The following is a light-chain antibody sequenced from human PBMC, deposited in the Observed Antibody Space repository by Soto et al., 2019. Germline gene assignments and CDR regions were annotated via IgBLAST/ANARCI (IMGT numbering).Light chain of an antibody. V-gene: IGKV3-15*01. CDR1: QSVSSN. J-gene: IGKJ1*01. CDR3: QQYNNWPPWT. CDR2: GAS. Sequence: TTTPSLSPGERATLSCRASQSVSSNLAWYQQKPGQAPRLLIYGASTRATGIPARFTGSGSGTEFTLTISSLQSEDFAVYYCQQYNNWPPWTFGQGTKVDI.